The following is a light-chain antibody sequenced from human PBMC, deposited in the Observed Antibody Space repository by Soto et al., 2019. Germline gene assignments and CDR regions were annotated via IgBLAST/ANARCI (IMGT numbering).Light chain of an antibody. V-gene: IGKV3-20*01. J-gene: IGKJ4*01. CDR3: QQYGRSPLT. Sequence: VLTQPATLSVSPGERATLSCRASQSVRTYVAWYQQKAGQAPRLLIYSSSNRATGIPDRFSGGGSGTDFTLTISRLEPADFAVYYCQQYGRSPLTFGGGTKVDIK. CDR2: SSS. CDR1: QSVRTY.